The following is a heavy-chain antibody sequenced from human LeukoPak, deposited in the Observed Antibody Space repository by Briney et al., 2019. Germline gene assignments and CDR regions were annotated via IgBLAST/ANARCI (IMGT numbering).Heavy chain of an antibody. J-gene: IGHJ4*02. CDR3: ARGTMVRGVGGY. D-gene: IGHD3-10*01. CDR1: GYTFTSYA. CDR2: INAGNGNT. Sequence: ASVKVSCKASGYTFTSYAMHWVRQAPGQRLEWMGWINAGNGNTKYSQKFQGRVTITRDTSASTAYMELSSLRSEDTAVYYCARGTMVRGVGGYWSQGTLVTVSS. V-gene: IGHV1-3*01.